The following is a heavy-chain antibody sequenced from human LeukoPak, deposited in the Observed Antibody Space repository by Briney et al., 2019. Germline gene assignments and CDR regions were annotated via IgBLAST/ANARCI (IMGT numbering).Heavy chain of an antibody. Sequence: PGRSLRLSCVASGSAFSYYIMHWVRQAPGKGLEWVAVISHDGSNKFYADSVNGRFTISRDNSKNTLYVQMNSLRVEDTAVYYCARPKCTSCYSFDYWGQGTLVTVSS. J-gene: IGHJ4*02. CDR1: GSAFSYYI. D-gene: IGHD2-2*02. CDR2: ISHDGSNK. CDR3: ARPKCTSCYSFDY. V-gene: IGHV3-30-3*01.